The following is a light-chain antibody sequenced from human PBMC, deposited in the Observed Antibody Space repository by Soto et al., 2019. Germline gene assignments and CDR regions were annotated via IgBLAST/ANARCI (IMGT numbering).Light chain of an antibody. CDR3: CSYAGSSTLAV. V-gene: IGLV2-23*02. CDR1: SSDVGSYNL. CDR2: EVS. Sequence: QSVVTQPASVSGSPGQSITIFCTGTSSDVGSYNLVSWYQQHPGKAPKLMIYEVSKRPSGVSNRFSGSKSGNTASLTISGLQAEDEADYYCCSYAGSSTLAVFGGGTKLTVL. J-gene: IGLJ2*01.